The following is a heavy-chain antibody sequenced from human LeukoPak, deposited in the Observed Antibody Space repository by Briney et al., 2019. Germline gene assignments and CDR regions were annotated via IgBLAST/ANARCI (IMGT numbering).Heavy chain of an antibody. J-gene: IGHJ6*02. V-gene: IGHV3-23*01. CDR2: ISGSGGST. CDR1: GFTFSSYA. Sequence: GGSLRLSCAASGFTFSSYAMSWVRQAPGKGLEWVSAISGSGGSTYYADSVKGRFTISRDNAKNSLYLQMNSLRAEDTAVYYCARNDGVVVTAILYYYYYGMDVWGQGTTVTVSS. D-gene: IGHD2-21*02. CDR3: ARNDGVVVTAILYYYYYGMDV.